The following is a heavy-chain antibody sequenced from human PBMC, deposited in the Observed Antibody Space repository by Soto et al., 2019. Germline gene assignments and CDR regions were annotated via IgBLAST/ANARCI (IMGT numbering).Heavy chain of an antibody. J-gene: IGHJ4*02. V-gene: IGHV3-48*03. D-gene: IGHD3-10*01. CDR1: GFTFSSYE. CDR2: ISSSGSTI. CDR3: ARGGITMVRGVITHDY. Sequence: PGGSLRLSCAASGFTFSSYEMNWVRQAPGKGLEWVSYISSSGSTIYYADSVKGRFTISRDNAKNSLYLQMNSLRAEDTAVYYCARGGITMVRGVITHDYWGQGTLVTVS.